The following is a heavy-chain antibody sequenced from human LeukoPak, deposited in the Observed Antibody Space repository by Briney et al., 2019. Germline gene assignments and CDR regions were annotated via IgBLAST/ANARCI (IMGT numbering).Heavy chain of an antibody. CDR2: ISAYNGNT. V-gene: IGHV1-18*01. Sequence: GASVKVSCKASGYTFTSYGISWVLQAPGQGLEWMGWISAYNGNTNYAQKLQGRVTMTTDTSTSTAYMELRSLRSDDTAVYYCARDDSGNRGFGELFFDYWGQGTLVTVSS. CDR1: GYTFTSYG. CDR3: ARDDSGNRGFGELFFDY. J-gene: IGHJ4*02. D-gene: IGHD3-10*01.